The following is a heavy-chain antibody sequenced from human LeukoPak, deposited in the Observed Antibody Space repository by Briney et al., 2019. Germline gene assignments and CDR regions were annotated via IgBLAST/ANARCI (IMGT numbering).Heavy chain of an antibody. CDR3: ARARYFDWLPLDS. Sequence: RSLRLSCAASGFTFSSYGMHWVRQAPGKGLEWVAVIWYDGNNKYYADSVKGRFTISRDNSKNTLYLQMNSLRAEDTAVYFCARARYFDWLPLDSWGQGTLVTVSS. J-gene: IGHJ4*02. CDR1: GFTFSSYG. CDR2: IWYDGNNK. D-gene: IGHD3-9*01. V-gene: IGHV3-33*08.